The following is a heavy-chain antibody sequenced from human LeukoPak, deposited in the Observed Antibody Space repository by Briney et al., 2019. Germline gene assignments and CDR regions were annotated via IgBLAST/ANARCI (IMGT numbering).Heavy chain of an antibody. Sequence: GGSLRLSCAASGFSFSSYWMHWVRQAPGKGLQYVSSISSNGDTTHYADSLKGRFTISRDNSKNTLYLQMSSLRAEDTAVYYCLRDRLGVSEYWGQGTLVTVSS. J-gene: IGHJ4*02. V-gene: IGHV3-64D*09. CDR2: ISSNGDTT. CDR1: GFSFSSYW. CDR3: LRDRLGVSEY. D-gene: IGHD3-16*01.